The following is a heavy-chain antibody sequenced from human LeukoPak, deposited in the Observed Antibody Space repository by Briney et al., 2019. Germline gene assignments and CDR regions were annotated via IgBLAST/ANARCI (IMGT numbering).Heavy chain of an antibody. D-gene: IGHD4-11*01. CDR1: GFTFSSYW. CDR2: IKQDGSEK. V-gene: IGHV3-7*01. J-gene: IGHJ6*02. CDR3: ARVSRDFYSNYYYYYGMDV. Sequence: GGSLRLSCAASGFTFSSYWLSWVRQAPGKGLEWVANIKQDGSEKYYVDSVKGRFTISRDNAKNSLYLQMNSLRAEDTAVYYCARVSRDFYSNYYYYYGMDVWGQGTTVTVSS.